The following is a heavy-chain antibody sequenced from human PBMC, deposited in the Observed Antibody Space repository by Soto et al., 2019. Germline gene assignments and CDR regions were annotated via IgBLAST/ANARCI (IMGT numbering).Heavy chain of an antibody. Sequence: QVQLVESGGGVVQPGGSLILSCSASRFTFSNCGMHWVRQAPGRGLEWVAMISYDGNEKHYIDSVKGRFTISRDDSKNMLYLQMNSLRPEDTAVYYCAKDLYTSGWYNYFDPWGQGTLVTVSS. CDR2: ISYDGNEK. V-gene: IGHV3-30*18. CDR1: RFTFSNCG. D-gene: IGHD6-19*01. CDR3: AKDLYTSGWYNYFDP. J-gene: IGHJ5*02.